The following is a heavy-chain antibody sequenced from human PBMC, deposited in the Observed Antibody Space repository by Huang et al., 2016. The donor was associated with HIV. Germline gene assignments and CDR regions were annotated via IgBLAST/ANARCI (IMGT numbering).Heavy chain of an antibody. CDR1: GGSISSDTYY. Sequence: QVQLQESGPGLVKPSETLSLACSVSGGSISSDTYYWGWIRQPPGEGLEWIGCIYYSGTTYYNPPLEGGVTISVDTSKNRFSLRLTSVTAADTAIYYCARHREGIGGAGRWVWFDPWGQGTRVIVSS. V-gene: IGHV4-39*01. D-gene: IGHD6-13*01. CDR2: IYYSGTT. CDR3: ARHREGIGGAGRWVWFDP. J-gene: IGHJ5*02.